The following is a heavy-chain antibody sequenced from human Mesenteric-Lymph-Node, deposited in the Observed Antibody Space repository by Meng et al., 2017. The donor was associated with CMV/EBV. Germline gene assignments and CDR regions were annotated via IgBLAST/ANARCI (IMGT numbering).Heavy chain of an antibody. D-gene: IGHD5-18*01. V-gene: IGHV1-69*10. J-gene: IGHJ5*02. CDR2: LTPMLGIA. Sequence: KASGGTFNTHAISWLRRAPGQGLEWMGVLTPMLGIANYAQKFQGRVTLSADESTSTAYMDVSSLRSEDTAVYYCARGGTPQYSGFDPWGQGTLVTVSS. CDR3: ARGGTPQYSGFDP. CDR1: GGTFNTHA.